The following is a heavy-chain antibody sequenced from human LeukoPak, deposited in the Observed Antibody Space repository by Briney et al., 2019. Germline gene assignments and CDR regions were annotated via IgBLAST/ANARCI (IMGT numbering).Heavy chain of an antibody. CDR3: ARVKAYYDILTGLGELYFDY. V-gene: IGHV4-59*01. Sequence: SETLSLTCTVSGGSISSYYWSWIRQPPGKGLEWIGYIYYSGSTNYNPSLKSRVTISVDTSKNQFSLKLSSVTAADTAVYYCARVKAYYDILTGLGELYFDYWGQGTLVTVSS. CDR2: IYYSGST. J-gene: IGHJ4*02. D-gene: IGHD3-9*01. CDR1: GGSISSYY.